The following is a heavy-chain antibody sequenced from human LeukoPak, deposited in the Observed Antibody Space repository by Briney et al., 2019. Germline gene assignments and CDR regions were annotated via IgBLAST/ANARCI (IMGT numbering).Heavy chain of an antibody. CDR2: IYYSGST. V-gene: IGHV4-59*01. D-gene: IGHD1-1*01. CDR1: GGSISSYY. CDR3: AREAQLNWFDP. J-gene: IGHJ5*02. Sequence: SETLSLTCTVSGGSISSYYWSWIRQPPGKGLEWIGYIYYSGSTNYNPSLKSRVTISVDTSKTQLSLKLSSGTAADTAVYYCAREAQLNWFDPWGQGTLVTVSS.